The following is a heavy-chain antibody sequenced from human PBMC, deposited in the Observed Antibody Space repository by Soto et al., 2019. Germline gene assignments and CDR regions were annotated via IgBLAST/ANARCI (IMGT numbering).Heavy chain of an antibody. V-gene: IGHV3-30-3*02. CDR3: VKPGGTMVRGVIDYYYGMDV. D-gene: IGHD3-10*01. CDR1: GFTFSSYA. CDR2: ISYDGSNK. J-gene: IGHJ6*02. Sequence: GGSLRLSCAASGFTFSSYAMHWVRQAPGKGLEWVAVISYDGSNKYYADSVKGRFTISRDNSKNTLYLQMNSLRAEDTAVYYCVKPGGTMVRGVIDYYYGMDVWGQGTTVTVSS.